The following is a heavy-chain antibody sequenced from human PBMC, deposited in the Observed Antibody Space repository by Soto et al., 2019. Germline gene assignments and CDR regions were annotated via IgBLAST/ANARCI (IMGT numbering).Heavy chain of an antibody. Sequence: SEPLSLTCSVSGGSVSDKTYYWSWIRQPPGKRLEWIGYVYYSGTTNYNPSLKSRVTISVDLSKNRFSLRLSSVTTADTALYYCARTTAVPNTLRSRYFFDYWGQGTLVTVS. V-gene: IGHV4-61*01. CDR2: VYYSGTT. CDR3: ARTTAVPNTLRSRYFFDY. CDR1: GGSVSDKTYY. J-gene: IGHJ4*02. D-gene: IGHD4-17*01.